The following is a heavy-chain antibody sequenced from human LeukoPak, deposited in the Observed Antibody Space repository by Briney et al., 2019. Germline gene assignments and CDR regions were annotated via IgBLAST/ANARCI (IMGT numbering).Heavy chain of an antibody. CDR2: YDPEDEEA. Sequence: ASVKVSCKVPGYALTDLAIHWVRQAPGEGLQWMGGYDPEDEEADYAQTFQGRLTMTEDTSTDTAYMELAGLTSEDTAIYYCATATDYEDSIGYSFDPWGQGTLVTVSS. CDR1: GYALTDLA. CDR3: ATATDYEDSIGYSFDP. J-gene: IGHJ5*02. D-gene: IGHD3-22*01. V-gene: IGHV1-24*01.